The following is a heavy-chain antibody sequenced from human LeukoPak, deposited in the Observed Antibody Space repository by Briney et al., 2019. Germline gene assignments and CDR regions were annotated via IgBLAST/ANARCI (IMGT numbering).Heavy chain of an antibody. J-gene: IGHJ6*03. Sequence: GGSLRLSYEGSGFSFSSYWMTWVRQLPGKGPEWVANIRQDESERYFADSVKGRFTISRDNAKKSVYLHMSSLRAEDTALYYCARLSAYYYGSYFYYYMDVWGKGTTVTVSS. CDR3: ARLSAYYYGSYFYYYMDV. V-gene: IGHV3-7*01. CDR1: GFSFSSYW. D-gene: IGHD3-10*01. CDR2: IRQDESER.